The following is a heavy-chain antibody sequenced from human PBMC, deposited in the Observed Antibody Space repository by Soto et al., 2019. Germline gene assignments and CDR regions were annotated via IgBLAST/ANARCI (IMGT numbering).Heavy chain of an antibody. J-gene: IGHJ4*02. CDR3: AVYGSGVSAAAY. CDR1: GFTFANHW. Sequence: VGSLRLSCAGYGFTFANHWLSWVRQAPGKGLEWVANISQYGSEKYYVDSVKGRFTISRDNAKNSLYLQMNSLRVEDTAVYYCAVYGSGVSAAAYWGQGTLVTVSS. D-gene: IGHD3-10*01. CDR2: ISQYGSEK. V-gene: IGHV3-7*03.